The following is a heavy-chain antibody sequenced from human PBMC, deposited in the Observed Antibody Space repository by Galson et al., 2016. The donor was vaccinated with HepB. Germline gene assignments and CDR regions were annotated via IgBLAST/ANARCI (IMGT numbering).Heavy chain of an antibody. Sequence: SLRLSCAVSGFSFSTYWVAWVRQAPGKGLEWVANIKEDGSETFYADSVKGRFSISRDNSNNTLYLQMNSLTTEDTAVYYCARDDYSGGRGSPDYWGQGSLVTVSS. J-gene: IGHJ4*02. CDR2: IKEDGSET. V-gene: IGHV3-7*03. CDR1: GFSFSTYW. D-gene: IGHD4/OR15-4a*01. CDR3: ARDDYSGGRGSPDY.